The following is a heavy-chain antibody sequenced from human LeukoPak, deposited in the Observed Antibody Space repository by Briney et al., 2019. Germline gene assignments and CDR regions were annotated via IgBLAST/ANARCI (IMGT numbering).Heavy chain of an antibody. J-gene: IGHJ4*02. CDR1: GGSFSSYY. Sequence: SETLSLTCAVYGGSFSSYYWSWIRQPPGKGLEWIAEINQSGSTNYNPSLKSRVTISVDTSKNQFSLKLSSVTAADTGVYYCARGRLLRSPWFFDYWGQGTLVTVSS. CDR2: INQSGST. D-gene: IGHD3-9*01. CDR3: ARGRLLRSPWFFDY. V-gene: IGHV4-34*01.